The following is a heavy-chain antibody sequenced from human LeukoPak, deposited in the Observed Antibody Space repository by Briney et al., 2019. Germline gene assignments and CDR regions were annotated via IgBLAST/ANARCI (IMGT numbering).Heavy chain of an antibody. V-gene: IGHV1-2*02. J-gene: IGHJ3*02. CDR1: AHTFTGYY. CDR2: INPNTGAT. D-gene: IGHD3-16*01. Sequence: ASVKVSCKASAHTFTGYYIHWVRQAPGQGLEWMGWINPNTGATNYAQKFQGRVTMTRETSLSTAYMKLSSLRSDDSAVYYCARLGSSDIWGQGTMVTVSS. CDR3: ARLGSSDI.